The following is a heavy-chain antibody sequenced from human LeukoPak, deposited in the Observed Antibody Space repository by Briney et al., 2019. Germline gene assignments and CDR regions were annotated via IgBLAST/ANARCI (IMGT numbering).Heavy chain of an antibody. CDR2: INPSGGST. V-gene: IGHV1-46*03. J-gene: IGHJ1*01. Sequence: GASVKVSCKASGYTFTRYYMHWVRQAPGQGLEWMGIINPSGGSTSYAQKFQGRVTMTRDTSTNTVYMELSSLRSEDTAVYYCARVGRYCSSTSCYTGEYFQHWGQGTLVTVSS. CDR1: GYTFTRYY. CDR3: ARVGRYCSSTSCYTGEYFQH. D-gene: IGHD2-2*02.